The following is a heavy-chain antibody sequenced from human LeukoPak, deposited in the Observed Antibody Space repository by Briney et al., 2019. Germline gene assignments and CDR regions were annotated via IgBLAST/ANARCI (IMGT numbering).Heavy chain of an antibody. D-gene: IGHD3-3*01. V-gene: IGHV3-7*01. CDR2: MKEDGSTK. CDR3: ARGGLWSGYYTLYYFDY. CDR1: GFTFSGSW. Sequence: GSLRLPCVASGFTFSGSWMSWVRQAPGKGLEWVANMKEDGSTKYYVDSVKDRFTISRNSAENSLYLQMNSLRAEDTAVYYCARGGLWSGYYTLYYFDYWGQGTLVTVSS. J-gene: IGHJ4*02.